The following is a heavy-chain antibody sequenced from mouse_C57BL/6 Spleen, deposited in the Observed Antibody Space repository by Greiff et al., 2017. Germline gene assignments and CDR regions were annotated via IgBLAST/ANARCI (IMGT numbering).Heavy chain of an antibody. CDR2: IDPSGSYT. D-gene: IGHD2-1*01. J-gene: IGHJ4*01. V-gene: IGHV1-69*01. Sequence: QVQLQQPGAELVMPGASVKLSCKASGYTFTSYWMHWVKQRPGQGLEWIGEIDPSGSYTNYNQKFKGKSTLTVDKSSSTAYMQLSSLTSEDSAVYYCARYYYGNYGYAMDYWGQGTSVTVSS. CDR3: ARYYYGNYGYAMDY. CDR1: GYTFTSYW.